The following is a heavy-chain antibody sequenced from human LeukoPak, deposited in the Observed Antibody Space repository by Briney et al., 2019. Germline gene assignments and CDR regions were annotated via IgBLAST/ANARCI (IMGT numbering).Heavy chain of an antibody. CDR2: SYSGGNA. Sequence: PSETLSLTCTVSGASTNAYYWSWIRQPPGKGLEWIGYSYSGGNANYNPSLKSRVTISIDTSENQFSLRLTSVTAADTAVYFCAHSKRGGGYYINAFAVWGQGALVTISS. J-gene: IGHJ3*01. D-gene: IGHD1-26*01. CDR3: AHSKRGGGYYINAFAV. V-gene: IGHV4-59*01. CDR1: GASTNAYY.